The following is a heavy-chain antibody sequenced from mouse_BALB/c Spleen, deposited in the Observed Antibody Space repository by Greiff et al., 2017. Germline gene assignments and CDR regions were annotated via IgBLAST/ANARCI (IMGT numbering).Heavy chain of an antibody. CDR2: ISNLAYSI. J-gene: IGHJ3*01. CDR1: GFTFSDYG. V-gene: IGHV5-15*02. Sequence: EVQGVESGGGLVQPGGSRKLSCAASGFTFSDYGMAWVRQAPGKGPEWVAFISNLAYSIYYADTVTGRFTISRENAKNTLYLEMSRLRSEATAMYYCARDETQLGPWFAYWGQGTLVTVSA. D-gene: IGHD4-1*02. CDR3: ARDETQLGPWFAY.